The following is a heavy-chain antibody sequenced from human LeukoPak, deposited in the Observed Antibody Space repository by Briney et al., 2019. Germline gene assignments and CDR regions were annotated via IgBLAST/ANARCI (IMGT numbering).Heavy chain of an antibody. D-gene: IGHD2-15*01. V-gene: IGHV4-59*02. CDR2: IYYSGST. Sequence: PSETLSLTCGVDGGSVSGYYWSWIRQPPGKGLEWIGYIYYSGSTNYNPSLKSRVTISVDTSKNQFSLKLSSVTAADTAVYYCARASAVAATSFDYWGQGTLVTVSS. CDR3: ARASAVAATSFDY. J-gene: IGHJ4*02. CDR1: GGSVSGYY.